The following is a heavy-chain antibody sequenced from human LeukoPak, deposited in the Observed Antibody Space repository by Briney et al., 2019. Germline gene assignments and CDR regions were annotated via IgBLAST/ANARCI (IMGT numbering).Heavy chain of an antibody. V-gene: IGHV1-69*13. CDR1: GGTFSSYA. CDR2: ITPIFGTA. CDR3: VLGGYYVARAPSYYYGMDV. D-gene: IGHD3-3*01. Sequence: GASVKVSCKASGGTFSSYAISWVRQAPGQGLEWMGGITPIFGTANYAQKFQGRVTITADEPTSTAYMELSSLRSEDTAVYYCVLGGYYVARAPSYYYGMDVWGQGTTVTVSS. J-gene: IGHJ6*02.